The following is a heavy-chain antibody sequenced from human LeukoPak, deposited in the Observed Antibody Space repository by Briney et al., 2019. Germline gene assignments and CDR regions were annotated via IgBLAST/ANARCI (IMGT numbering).Heavy chain of an antibody. CDR3: AKDRELLTVTTWGYDY. CDR2: ISGSGGST. CDR1: GFTFSSYA. V-gene: IGHV3-23*01. D-gene: IGHD4-17*01. J-gene: IGHJ4*02. Sequence: GGSLRLSCAASGFTFSSYAMSWVRQAPGKGLEWVSAISGSGGSTYYADSVKGRFTISRDNSKNTLYLQMNSLRAEDTAVYYCAKDRELLTVTTWGYDYWGQGTLVTVSS.